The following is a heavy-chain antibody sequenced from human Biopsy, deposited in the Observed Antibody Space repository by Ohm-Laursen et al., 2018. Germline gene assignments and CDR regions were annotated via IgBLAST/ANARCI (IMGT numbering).Heavy chain of an antibody. V-gene: IGHV3-21*06. CDR2: ISASSSYI. CDR3: ATELLPPGVGGPWLDS. D-gene: IGHD3-10*01. J-gene: IGHJ5*01. Sequence: SLRLSCTASGVTLSGYGMNWVRQAPGKGLERVSSISASSSYIYYADSVKGRFTVSRDNTKNTLYLQINSLRAADTAIYFCATELLPPGVGGPWLDSWGQGTPVTVSS. CDR1: GVTLSGYG.